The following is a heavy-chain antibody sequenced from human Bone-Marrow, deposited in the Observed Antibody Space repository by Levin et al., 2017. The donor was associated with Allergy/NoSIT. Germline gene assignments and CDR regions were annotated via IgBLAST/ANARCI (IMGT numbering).Heavy chain of an antibody. D-gene: IGHD3-3*01. V-gene: IGHV1-18*01. J-gene: IGHJ4*02. Sequence: ASVKVSCKASGYIFPSYGISWVRQAPGQGLEWMGWISGYSGHTNYAQKFQDRVNMTTDTSTNTAYMELRSLRSDDTAVYYCARDVFERMFFGVVTPFDYWGQGSLVTVSS. CDR2: ISGYSGHT. CDR3: ARDVFERMFFGVVTPFDY. CDR1: GYIFPSYG.